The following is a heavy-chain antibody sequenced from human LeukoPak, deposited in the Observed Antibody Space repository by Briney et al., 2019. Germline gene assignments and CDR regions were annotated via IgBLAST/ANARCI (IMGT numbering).Heavy chain of an antibody. CDR3: ARDLRYCSGGSCWTEPSDAFDI. Sequence: PSETLSLTCAVYGGSFSGYYWSWIRQPPGKGLEWIGEINHSGSTNYNPSLKSRVTISVDTSKNQFSLKLSSVTAADTAVYYCARDLRYCSGGSCWTEPSDAFDIWGQGTMVTVSS. CDR1: GGSFSGYY. V-gene: IGHV4-34*01. CDR2: INHSGST. D-gene: IGHD2-15*01. J-gene: IGHJ3*02.